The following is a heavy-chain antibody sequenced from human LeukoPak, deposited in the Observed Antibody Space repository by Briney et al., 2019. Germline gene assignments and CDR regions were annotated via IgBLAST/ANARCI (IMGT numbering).Heavy chain of an antibody. J-gene: IGHJ4*02. Sequence: SETLSLTCTVSGGSISSGDYYWSWIRQPPGKGLEWIGYIYYSGSTYHNPSLKSRVTISVDTSKNQFSLKLSSVTAADTAVYYCARHPRGYCSGGSCYSGFDYWGQGTLVTVSS. D-gene: IGHD2-15*01. CDR3: ARHPRGYCSGGSCYSGFDY. CDR2: IYYSGST. CDR1: GGSISSGDYY. V-gene: IGHV4-30-4*01.